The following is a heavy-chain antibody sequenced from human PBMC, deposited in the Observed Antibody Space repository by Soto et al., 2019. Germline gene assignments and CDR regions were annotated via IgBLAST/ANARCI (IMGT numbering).Heavy chain of an antibody. CDR2: ISYSGST. CDR1: GGSISSGGYY. J-gene: IGHJ4*01. CDR3: ARGVLL. V-gene: IGHV4-31*03. Sequence: QVQLQESGPGLVKPSQTLSLTCTVSGGSISSGGYYWSWIRQHPGTGLEWIGYISYSGSTYYNPSLKSRVTIAVDTSKNQFSRILNSVTAADTAAYYCARGVLLWGQGTLVTVSS.